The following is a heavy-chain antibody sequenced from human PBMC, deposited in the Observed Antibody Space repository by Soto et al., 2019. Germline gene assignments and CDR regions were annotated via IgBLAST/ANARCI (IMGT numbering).Heavy chain of an antibody. D-gene: IGHD6-6*01. CDR3: ARERFTEYSSDAFDI. CDR2: IWYDGSNK. J-gene: IGHJ3*02. Sequence: PGGSLRLSCAASGFTFSSYGMHWVRQAPGKGLEWVAVIWYDGSNKYYADSVKGRFTISRDNSKNTLYLQMNSLRAEDTAVYYCARERFTEYSSDAFDIWGQGTMVTVS. V-gene: IGHV3-33*08. CDR1: GFTFSSYG.